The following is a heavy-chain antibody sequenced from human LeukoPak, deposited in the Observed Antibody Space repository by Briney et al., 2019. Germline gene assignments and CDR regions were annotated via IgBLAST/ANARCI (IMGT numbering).Heavy chain of an antibody. CDR1: GFIFPNAW. J-gene: IGHJ1*01. Sequence: GGSLRLSCAASGFIFPNAWMHWVRQAPGKGLEWVVRIKNKNSGRTTNYIAPVNGRFTISRDDSRNTLYLEMDSLKTDDTAIYYCLTDGGLLPYYFTYWGQGTLVTVSS. CDR3: LTDGGLLPYYFTY. V-gene: IGHV3-15*01. CDR2: IKNKNSGRTT. D-gene: IGHD3-10*01.